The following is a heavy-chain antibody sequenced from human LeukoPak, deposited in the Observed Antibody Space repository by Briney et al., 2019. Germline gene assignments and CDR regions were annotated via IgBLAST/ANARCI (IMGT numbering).Heavy chain of an antibody. J-gene: IGHJ3*02. V-gene: IGHV1-69*05. Sequence: SVKVSCKASGGTFSSYAISWVRQAPGQGLEWMGGIIPIFGTANYAQKFQGGVTITTDESTSTAYMELSSLRSEDTAVYYCARDHTALHAFDIWGQGTMVTVSS. CDR3: ARDHTALHAFDI. D-gene: IGHD5-18*01. CDR2: IIPIFGTA. CDR1: GGTFSSYA.